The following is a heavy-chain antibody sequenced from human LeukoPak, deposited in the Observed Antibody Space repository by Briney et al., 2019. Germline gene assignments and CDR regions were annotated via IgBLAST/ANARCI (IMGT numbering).Heavy chain of an antibody. CDR3: ARARKRWLQLLSAFDI. D-gene: IGHD5-24*01. CDR2: INHSGST. J-gene: IGHJ3*02. Sequence: PSETLSLTCAVYGGSFSGYYWSWIRQPPGKGLEWIGEINHSGSTNYNPSLKSRVTISVDTSKNQLSLKLSSVTAADTAVYYCARARKRWLQLLSAFDIWGQGTMVTVSS. V-gene: IGHV4-34*01. CDR1: GGSFSGYY.